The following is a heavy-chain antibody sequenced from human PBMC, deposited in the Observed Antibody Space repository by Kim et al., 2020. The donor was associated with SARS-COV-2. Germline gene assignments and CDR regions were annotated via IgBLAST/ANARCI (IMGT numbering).Heavy chain of an antibody. D-gene: IGHD3-22*01. Sequence: GGSLRLSCAASGFTFSSYAMSWVRQAPGKGLEWVSTFSGSGGYTYYADSVKGRFTISRDNSRNTLYLQMNSLRAEDTAAYYCAKANYYDTSSGYYETYYGMDVWGQGTTVTVSS. CDR1: GFTFSSYA. CDR2: FSGSGGYT. V-gene: IGHV3-23*01. CDR3: AKANYYDTSSGYYETYYGMDV. J-gene: IGHJ6*02.